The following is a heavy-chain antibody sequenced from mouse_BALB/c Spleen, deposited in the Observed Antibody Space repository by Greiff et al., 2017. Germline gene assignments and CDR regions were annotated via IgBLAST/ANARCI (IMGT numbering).Heavy chain of an antibody. Sequence: EVQRVESGAVLARPGVSVKMSCKASGYTFTSYWMHWVNQRPGKGLEWIGAIYTGDSDTSYNQKFKGKAKLTAVTATSTAYMELSSLTNEDSAVYYCTRRRYDDIFYAMDYWGQGTSVTVSS. J-gene: IGHJ4*01. D-gene: IGHD2-14*01. V-gene: IGHV1-5*01. CDR3: TRRRYDDIFYAMDY. CDR2: IYTGDSDT. CDR1: GYTFTSYW.